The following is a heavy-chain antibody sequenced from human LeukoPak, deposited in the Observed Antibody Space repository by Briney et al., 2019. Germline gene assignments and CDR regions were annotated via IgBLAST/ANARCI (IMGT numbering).Heavy chain of an antibody. J-gene: IGHJ3*01. CDR3: AREIMVGDTGHDGLDL. CDR2: IDPSSDGA. CDR1: GYTFTGYY. D-gene: IGHD2-15*01. V-gene: IGHV1-2*02. Sequence: ASVKVSCKTSGYTFTGYYLHWVRQAPGQGLEWMGWIDPSSDGAKVAQKFQGRVTMTRYTSSNTAYMELTGLRSDDTAIYYCAREIMVGDTGHDGLDLWGQGTLVTVAS.